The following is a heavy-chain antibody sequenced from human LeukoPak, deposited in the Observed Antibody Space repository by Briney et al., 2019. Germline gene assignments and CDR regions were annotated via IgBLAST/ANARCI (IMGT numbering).Heavy chain of an antibody. V-gene: IGHV1-69*13. CDR3: ARDGPVGATSY. Sequence: ASVKVSCKASGGTFSSYAISWVRQAPGQRLEWMGGIIPIFGTANYAQKFQGRVTITADESASTAYMELSSLRSEDTAVYYCARDGPVGATSYWGQGTLVTVSS. D-gene: IGHD1-26*01. J-gene: IGHJ4*02. CDR1: GGTFSSYA. CDR2: IIPIFGTA.